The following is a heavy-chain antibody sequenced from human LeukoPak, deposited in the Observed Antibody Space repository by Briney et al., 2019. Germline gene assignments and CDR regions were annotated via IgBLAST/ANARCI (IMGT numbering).Heavy chain of an antibody. D-gene: IGHD3-3*01. Sequence: GGSLRLSGAAAGFTFITSAIDCVRQAPGKGLEWVSSIDLDSSHIYYAASVRGRFTISRDNARNSLYLQMNRLSVEDTAVYLCARVRERFLSVGHYEYWGQGTLVAVSS. V-gene: IGHV3-21*01. CDR1: GFTFITSA. CDR3: ARVRERFLSVGHYEY. J-gene: IGHJ4*02. CDR2: IDLDSSHI.